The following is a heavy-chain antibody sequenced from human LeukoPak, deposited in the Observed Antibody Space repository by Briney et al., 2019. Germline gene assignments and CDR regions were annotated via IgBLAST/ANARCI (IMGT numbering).Heavy chain of an antibody. D-gene: IGHD6-6*01. CDR3: ARFPLGSSSRLLDY. CDR2: IIPIFGTA. CDR1: GGTFSSYA. Sequence: GASVKVSCKASGGTFSSYAISWVRQAPGQGFEWMGGIIPIFGTANYAQKFQGRVTITADKSTSTAYMELSSLRSEDTAVYYCARFPLGSSSRLLDYWGQGTLVTVSS. V-gene: IGHV1-69*06. J-gene: IGHJ4*02.